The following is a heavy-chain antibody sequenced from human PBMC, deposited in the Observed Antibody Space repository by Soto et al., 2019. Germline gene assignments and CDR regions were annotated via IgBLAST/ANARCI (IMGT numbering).Heavy chain of an antibody. Sequence: PGGSLRLSCAASGFTFSSYGMHWVRQAPGKGLEWVAVIWYDGSNKYYADSVKGRFTISRDNSKNTLYLQMNSLRAEDTAVYYCAREQQLVYYYYGMDVWGQGTTVTVS. CDR3: AREQQLVYYYYGMDV. CDR2: IWYDGSNK. J-gene: IGHJ6*02. V-gene: IGHV3-33*01. D-gene: IGHD6-13*01. CDR1: GFTFSSYG.